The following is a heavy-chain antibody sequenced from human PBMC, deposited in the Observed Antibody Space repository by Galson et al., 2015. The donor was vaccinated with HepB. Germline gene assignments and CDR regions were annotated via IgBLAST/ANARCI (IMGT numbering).Heavy chain of an antibody. CDR2: ISSNTPYT. V-gene: IGHV3-11*06. J-gene: IGHJ4*02. Sequence: SLRLSCAVSGFTFSDYYMSWIRQAPGKGLEWISYISSNTPYTNYADSVKGRFTISRDNAKTSLYLQINGLRAEDTAVYYCARVAVGDYGDHTHFDSWGQGTLVTVSS. CDR3: ARVAVGDYGDHTHFDS. D-gene: IGHD4-17*01. CDR1: GFTFSDYY.